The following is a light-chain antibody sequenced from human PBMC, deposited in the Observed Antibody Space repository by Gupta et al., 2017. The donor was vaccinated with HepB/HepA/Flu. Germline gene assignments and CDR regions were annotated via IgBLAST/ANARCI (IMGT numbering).Light chain of an antibody. V-gene: IGKV1-39*01. CDR3: QQSYSNLKT. CDR2: AAS. J-gene: IGKJ1*01. CDR1: QSIDTY. Sequence: DIQMTQSPSSLSASVGDRVTITCRASQSIDTYLNWYQQKPGKAPKFLIYAASSLHSGVPPRFSGSGSGTDFTRTISSLQPEDFATYYCQQSYSNLKTFGQGTKVEIK.